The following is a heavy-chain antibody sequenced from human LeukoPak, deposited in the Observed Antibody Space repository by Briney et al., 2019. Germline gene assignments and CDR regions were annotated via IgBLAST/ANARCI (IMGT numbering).Heavy chain of an antibody. Sequence: GRSLRLSCTASGFTFGDYAMSWVRQAPGKGLEWVGFIRSKAYGGTTEYAASVKGIFTISRDDSKSIVYLQMNSLKTEDTDVYYCTRVYYGSGRFYYYMDVWGKGTTVTVSS. CDR3: TRVYYGSGRFYYYMDV. CDR2: IRSKAYGGTT. D-gene: IGHD3-10*01. CDR1: GFTFGDYA. J-gene: IGHJ6*03. V-gene: IGHV3-49*04.